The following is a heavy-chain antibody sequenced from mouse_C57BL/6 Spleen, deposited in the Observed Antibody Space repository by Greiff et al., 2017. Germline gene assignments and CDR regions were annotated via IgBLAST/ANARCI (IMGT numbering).Heavy chain of an antibody. CDR1: GYAFSSYW. V-gene: IGHV1-80*01. J-gene: IGHJ3*01. D-gene: IGHD3-3*01. CDR3: ARAGLGPAWFAY. CDR2: IYPGDGDT. Sequence: QVQLQQSGAELVKPGASVKISCKASGYAFSSYWMNWVKQRPGQGLEWIGQIYPGDGDTNYNGKFKGKATLTADKSSSTAYMQLSSLTSEDSAVYVCARAGLGPAWFAYWGQGTLVTVSA.